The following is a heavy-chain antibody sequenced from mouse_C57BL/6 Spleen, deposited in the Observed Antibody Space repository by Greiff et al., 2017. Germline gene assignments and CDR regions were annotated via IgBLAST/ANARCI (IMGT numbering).Heavy chain of an antibody. Sequence: QVHVKQSGAELVRPGASVKLSCKASGYTFTDYYINWVKQRPGQGLEWIARIYPGSGNTYYNEKFKGKATLTAEKSSSTAYMQLSSLTSEDSAVYFCARSGSYGNYAMDYWGQGTSVTVSS. V-gene: IGHV1-76*01. CDR3: ARSGSYGNYAMDY. CDR2: IYPGSGNT. CDR1: GYTFTDYY. J-gene: IGHJ4*01. D-gene: IGHD1-1*01.